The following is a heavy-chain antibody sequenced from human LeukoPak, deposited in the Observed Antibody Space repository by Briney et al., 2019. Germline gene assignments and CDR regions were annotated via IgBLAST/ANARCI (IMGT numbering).Heavy chain of an antibody. CDR3: ATLYVGDMATIRSDY. D-gene: IGHD5-24*01. CDR1: GFTFHNYA. CDR2: ISGSGGRT. V-gene: IGHV3-23*01. Sequence: GGSLRLSCAASGFTFHNYAMNWVRQAPGKGLELVSAISGSGGRTYYADSVKGRFTISRDNSKNTLYLQMNSLRADDTAVYYCATLYVGDMATIRSDYCGQGRLVTVS. J-gene: IGHJ4*02.